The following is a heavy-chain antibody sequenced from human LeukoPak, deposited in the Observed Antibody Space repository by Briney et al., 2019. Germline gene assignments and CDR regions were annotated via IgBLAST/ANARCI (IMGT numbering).Heavy chain of an antibody. CDR1: GYTFTGYY. CDR2: IDPNSGGT. Sequence: ASVKVSCKASGYTFTGYYMHWVRQAPGQGLEWMGWIDPNSGGTNYAQKFQGRVTMTRDTSISTAYMELSRLRSDDTAVYHCATWDVLRYFDWLSYWGQGTLVTVSS. V-gene: IGHV1-2*02. J-gene: IGHJ4*02. CDR3: ATWDVLRYFDWLSY. D-gene: IGHD3-9*01.